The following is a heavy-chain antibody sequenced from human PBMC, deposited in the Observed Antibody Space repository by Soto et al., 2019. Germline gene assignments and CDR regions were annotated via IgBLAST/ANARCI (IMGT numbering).Heavy chain of an antibody. D-gene: IGHD1-1*01. CDR1: GFTFSTYG. Sequence: QVQLVESGGGVVQPGKSLRLSCAASGFTFSTYGMHWVRQAPGKGLAWVAVIWYDGSNKYNGDSLKGRFTISRDNSKNTVYLQINNLRAEDTAVYYCGRDGALGDTTVFDSWGQGTLVIVSS. CDR3: GRDGALGDTTVFDS. V-gene: IGHV3-33*01. J-gene: IGHJ4*02. CDR2: IWYDGSNK.